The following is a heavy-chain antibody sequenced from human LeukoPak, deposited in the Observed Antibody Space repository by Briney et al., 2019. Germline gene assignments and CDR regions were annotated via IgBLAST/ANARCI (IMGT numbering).Heavy chain of an antibody. CDR3: ARDGTAAGLYFDL. CDR2: IRQDGGEK. V-gene: IGHV3-7*01. J-gene: IGHJ4*01. D-gene: IGHD6-13*01. Sequence: GGSLTLSCAVYGFTLCSFWMEWVRPAPGTGLGWVASIRQDGGEKSYADSVKGRFTISRDNTKSSLYLQMSSLRAEDTAVYYCARDGTAAGLYFDLWGQGTLVTVSS. CDR1: GFTLCSFW.